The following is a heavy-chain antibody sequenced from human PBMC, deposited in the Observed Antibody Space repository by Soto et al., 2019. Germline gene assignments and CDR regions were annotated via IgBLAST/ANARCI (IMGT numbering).Heavy chain of an antibody. Sequence: QVQLQESGPGLLKPSETLSLTCAVSGGSISSSDWWSFVRQPPGKGLEWIGEILHYGNTNYNPSLGGRVTSSVDKAKNQVSLILNSVTAADTAVYYCARARGRAMLYGYFYGLDVWGQGTTVTVSS. CDR2: ILHYGNT. V-gene: IGHV4-4*02. D-gene: IGHD2-8*01. J-gene: IGHJ6*02. CDR3: ARARGRAMLYGYFYGLDV. CDR1: GGSISSSDW.